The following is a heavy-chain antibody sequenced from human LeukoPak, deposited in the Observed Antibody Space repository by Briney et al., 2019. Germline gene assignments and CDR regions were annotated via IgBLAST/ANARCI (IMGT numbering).Heavy chain of an antibody. CDR3: ARGYYDYVWGSYRWRLFDY. V-gene: IGHV4-34*01. J-gene: IGHJ4*02. CDR1: GGSFSGYY. Sequence: PSETLSLTCAVYGGSFSGYYWSWIRQPPGKGLEWLGEINHSGSTNYNPSLKSRVTISVDTSKNQFSLKLSSVTAADTAVYYCARGYYDYVWGSYRWRLFDYWGQGTLVTVSS. D-gene: IGHD3-16*02. CDR2: INHSGST.